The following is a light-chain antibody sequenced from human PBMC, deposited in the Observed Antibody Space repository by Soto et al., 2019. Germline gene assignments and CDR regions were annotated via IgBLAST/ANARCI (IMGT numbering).Light chain of an antibody. CDR1: SRDVGSYNL. CDR2: EGS. J-gene: IGLJ2*01. Sequence: QSALTQPASVSGSPGQSITISCTGTSRDVGSYNLVSWYQQHPGKAPKLMIYEGSKRPSGVSNRFSGSKSGNTASLTISGLQAEDEADYYCCSYADGSTYVVFGGGTKLTVL. V-gene: IGLV2-23*01. CDR3: CSYADGSTYVV.